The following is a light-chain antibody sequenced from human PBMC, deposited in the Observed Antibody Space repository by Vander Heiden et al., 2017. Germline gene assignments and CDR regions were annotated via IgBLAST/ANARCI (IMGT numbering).Light chain of an antibody. Sequence: AIQLTQSPSALSASVGDRVTITGRASQAIGSALAWYQQSPGKPPKLLINDVSPLQSGVPSRFSGGGTGTHFTLTISSLQPEDFATYYCQQFHSYPPLSFGGGTKVEIK. J-gene: IGKJ4*01. CDR3: QQFHSYPPLS. CDR2: DVS. V-gene: IGKV1-13*02. CDR1: QAIGSA.